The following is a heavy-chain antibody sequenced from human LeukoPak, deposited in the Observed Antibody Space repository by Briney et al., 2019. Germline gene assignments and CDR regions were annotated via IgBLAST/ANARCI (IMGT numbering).Heavy chain of an antibody. CDR3: AKAPKSYSSGWGLFDY. D-gene: IGHD6-19*01. V-gene: IGHV3-23*01. J-gene: IGHJ4*02. CDR1: GFTLSSYA. CDR2: ISGSGGST. Sequence: PGGSLRLSCAASGFTLSSYAMSWVRQAPGKGLEWVSAISGSGGSTYYADSVKGRFTISRDNSKNTLYLQMNSLRAEDTAVYYCAKAPKSYSSGWGLFDYWGQGTLVTVSS.